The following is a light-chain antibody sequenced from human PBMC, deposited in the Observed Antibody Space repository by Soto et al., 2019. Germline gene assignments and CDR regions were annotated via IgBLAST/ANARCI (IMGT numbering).Light chain of an antibody. CDR3: QQYGSSPRT. CDR2: GVS. V-gene: IGKV3-20*01. J-gene: IGKJ2*01. Sequence: EIVLTQSPGTLSLSPGERATLSCRASQSVSSSYLAWFQQKPGPAPRLLIYGVSTRATGIPDRFSGSGSGTDFILTISRLEPEDFAVYYCQQYGSSPRTFGRGTKLEI. CDR1: QSVSSSY.